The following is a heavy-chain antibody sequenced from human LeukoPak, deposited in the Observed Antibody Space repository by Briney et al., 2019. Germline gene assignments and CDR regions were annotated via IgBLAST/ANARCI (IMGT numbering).Heavy chain of an antibody. Sequence: GSLRLSCAASGFTFDDYGMSWVRQAPGKGLEWIGSIYHSGSTYYNPSLKSRVTISVDTSKNQFSLKLSSVTAADTAVYYCARRGVGYCSGGSCYWDYWGQGTLVTVSS. J-gene: IGHJ4*02. CDR3: ARRGVGYCSGGSCYWDY. D-gene: IGHD2-15*01. V-gene: IGHV4-38-2*01. CDR1: GFTFDDYG. CDR2: IYHSGST.